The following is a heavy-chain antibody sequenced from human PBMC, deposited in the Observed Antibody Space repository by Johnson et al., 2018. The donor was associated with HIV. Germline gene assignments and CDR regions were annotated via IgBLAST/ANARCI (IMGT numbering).Heavy chain of an antibody. CDR2: IWYDGSNK. Sequence: QVLLVESGGGVVQPGRSLRLSCAASGFTFSSYGMHWVRQAPGKGLEWVAVIWYDGSNKYYADSVKGRFTISRDNSKNTLYLQMNSLRAEDTAVYYCAKGRLVGATTYDAFDIWGQGTMVTVSS. CDR3: AKGRLVGATTYDAFDI. V-gene: IGHV3-33*06. J-gene: IGHJ3*02. CDR1: GFTFSSYG. D-gene: IGHD1-26*01.